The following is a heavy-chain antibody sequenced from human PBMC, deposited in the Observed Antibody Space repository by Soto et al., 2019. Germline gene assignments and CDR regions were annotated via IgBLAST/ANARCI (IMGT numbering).Heavy chain of an antibody. D-gene: IGHD3-10*01. CDR1: GFSFKNYA. V-gene: IGHV3-30-3*01. CDR2: ISHNDEPKI. Sequence: QVQLVESGGCVVHPGSSLRLSCAASGFSFKNYAFHWVRQAPGKGLEWVALISHNDEPKIFYADSVQGRFTISRDNFKNTVYLQMNSLRDEDTSVYHCARGVRAETYYNAFDYWGQGTQVTVSS. J-gene: IGHJ4*01. CDR3: ARGVRAETYYNAFDY.